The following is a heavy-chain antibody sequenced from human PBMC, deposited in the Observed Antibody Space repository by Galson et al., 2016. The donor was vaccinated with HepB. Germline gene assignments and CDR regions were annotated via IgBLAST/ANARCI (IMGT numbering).Heavy chain of an antibody. CDR2: IYHGGST. V-gene: IGHV4-4*02. CDR1: GGSISSSNW. Sequence: ETLSLTCAVSGGSISSSNWWSWVRQSPGKRLEWIGEIYHGGSTNYNPSLKSLVTISIDKSKNKFPLKITSVTAAATAVYYWARAWDKQFIDHWGQGALVTVSS. D-gene: IGHD6-19*01. CDR3: ARAWDKQFIDH. J-gene: IGHJ4*02.